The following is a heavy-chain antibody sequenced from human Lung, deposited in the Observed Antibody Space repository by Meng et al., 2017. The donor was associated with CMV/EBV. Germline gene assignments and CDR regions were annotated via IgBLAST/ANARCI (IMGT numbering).Heavy chain of an antibody. CDR1: GFTFSSYA. J-gene: IGHJ4*02. CDR3: ARKRTGTNYYYFDY. D-gene: IGHD3/OR15-3a*01. Sequence: GGSLRLSCAASGFTFSSYAMHWVRQAPGKGLQWVAYIQDDANNAYYSDSVKGRFTISRDNSRNRLFLQMNSLRADDTDVYYCARKRTGTNYYYFDYWGQGTXVTVSS. CDR2: IQDDANNA. V-gene: IGHV3-30*02.